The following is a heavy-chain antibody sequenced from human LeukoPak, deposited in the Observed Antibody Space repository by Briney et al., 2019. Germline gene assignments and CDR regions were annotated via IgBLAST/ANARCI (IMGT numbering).Heavy chain of an antibody. CDR2: IFTSGST. J-gene: IGHJ4*02. D-gene: IGHD3-22*01. CDR3: ARASYYYDSSGYYFDY. CDR1: GGSISSGSYY. V-gene: IGHV4-61*02. Sequence: PSETLSLTCTVSGGSISSGSYYWSWIRQPAGKGLEWIGRIFTSGSTKYNPSLKSRVTISVDTSKNQFSLKLSSVTAADTAVYYCARASYYYDSSGYYFDYWGQGTLVTVSS.